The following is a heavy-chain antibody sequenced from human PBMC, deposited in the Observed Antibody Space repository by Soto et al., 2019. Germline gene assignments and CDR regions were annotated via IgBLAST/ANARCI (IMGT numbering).Heavy chain of an antibody. Sequence: QVQLVQSGAEVKKPGASVKVSCKASGYTFINYYMHWVRQAPGHGLEWMGINNPNGGNTTYAQKVQGRVSLTRDTSTNTVNRELSSLRSEDTAVYYCAREKWLVRRNDPFPIWGQGTMVTVS. CDR2: NNPNGGNT. CDR3: AREKWLVRRNDPFPI. J-gene: IGHJ3*02. D-gene: IGHD6-19*01. CDR1: GYTFINYY. V-gene: IGHV1-46*01.